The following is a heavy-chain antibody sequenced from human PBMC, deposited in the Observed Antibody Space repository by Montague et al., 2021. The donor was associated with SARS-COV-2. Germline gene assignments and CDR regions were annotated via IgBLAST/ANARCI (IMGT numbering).Heavy chain of an antibody. CDR1: GYSISSGYY. J-gene: IGHJ3*02. CDR3: ARDRTFRDGYLDAFEI. CDR2: IYHSGTT. Sequence: SETLSLTCTVSGYSISSGYYWGWIRKFPGKGLEWIGSIYHSGTTYYNPSLKSRVTISVDTSKNQFSLKMYSVTAADTAQFYCARDRTFRDGYLDAFEIWGQVTMLTVS. V-gene: IGHV4-38-2*02. D-gene: IGHD5-24*01.